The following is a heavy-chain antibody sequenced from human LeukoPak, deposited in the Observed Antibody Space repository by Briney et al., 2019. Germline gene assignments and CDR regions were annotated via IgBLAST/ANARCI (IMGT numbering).Heavy chain of an antibody. CDR3: AKGPRGYSYGYRGYFDY. CDR2: ISYDGSNK. Sequence: PGGSLRLSCAASGFTFSSYGMHWVRQAPGKGLEWVAVISYDGSNKYYADSVKGRFTISRDNSKNTLYLQMNSLRAEDTAVYYCAKGPRGYSYGYRGYFDYWGQGTLVTASS. J-gene: IGHJ4*02. D-gene: IGHD5-18*01. CDR1: GFTFSSYG. V-gene: IGHV3-30*18.